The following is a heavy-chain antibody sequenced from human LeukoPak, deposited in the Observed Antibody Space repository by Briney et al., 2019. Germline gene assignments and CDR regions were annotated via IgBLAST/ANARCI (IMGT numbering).Heavy chain of an antibody. V-gene: IGHV3-21*01. J-gene: IGHJ4*02. CDR3: ARGATGLAVAGTTLDY. CDR2: ISSSSSYI. CDR1: GFTFSSYS. D-gene: IGHD6-19*01. Sequence: GGSLRLSCAASGFTFSSYSMNWVRQAPGKGLEWVSSISSSSSYIYYADSVKGRFTISRDNAKSSLYLQMNSLRAEDTAVYYCARGATGLAVAGTTLDYWGQGTLVTVSS.